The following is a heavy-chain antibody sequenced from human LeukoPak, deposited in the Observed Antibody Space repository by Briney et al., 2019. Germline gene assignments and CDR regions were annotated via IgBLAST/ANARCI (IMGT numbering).Heavy chain of an antibody. CDR1: GFTFSSYG. D-gene: IGHD5-18*01. CDR3: AAVDVDTAFP. V-gene: IGHV3-23*01. Sequence: PGGSLRLSYAASGFTFSSYGMTWVRQAPGKGLEWVSAISGSGGSTYYADSVKGRFTISRDNSKNTLYLQMNSLRAEDTAVYYCAAVDVDTAFPWGQGTLVTVSS. CDR2: ISGSGGST. J-gene: IGHJ5*02.